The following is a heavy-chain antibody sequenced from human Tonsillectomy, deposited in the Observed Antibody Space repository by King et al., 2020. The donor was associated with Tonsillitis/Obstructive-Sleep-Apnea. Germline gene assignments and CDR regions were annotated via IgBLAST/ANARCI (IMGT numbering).Heavy chain of an antibody. Sequence: VQLQESGPGLVKPSETLSLTCTVSGDSISSYYCSWIRQSPGKGLEWIGYIYDSGSTYYNPSLKSRVTISADTSKNQFSLKLSSVTTADTAVYYCARFKRNYFVYWGQGTLVTVSS. J-gene: IGHJ4*02. CDR2: IYDSGST. CDR3: ARFKRNYFVY. CDR1: GDSISSYY. V-gene: IGHV4-59*01.